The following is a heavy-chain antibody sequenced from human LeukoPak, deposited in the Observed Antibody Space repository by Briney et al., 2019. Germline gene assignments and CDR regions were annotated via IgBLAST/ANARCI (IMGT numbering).Heavy chain of an antibody. V-gene: IGHV1-2*02. J-gene: IGHJ4*02. CDR3: ARATMVRGVILFLAIDY. CDR1: GYTFTSYG. Sequence: GASVKVSCKASGYTFTSYGISWVRQAPGQGLEWMGWINPNSGGTNYAQKFQGRVTMTRDTSISAAYMELSRLRSDDTAVYYCARATMVRGVILFLAIDYWGQGTLVTVSS. CDR2: INPNSGGT. D-gene: IGHD3-10*01.